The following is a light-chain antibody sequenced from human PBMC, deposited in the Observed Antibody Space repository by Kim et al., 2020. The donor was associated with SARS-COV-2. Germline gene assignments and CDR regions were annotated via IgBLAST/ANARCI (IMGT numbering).Light chain of an antibody. J-gene: IGLJ2*01. V-gene: IGLV2-8*01. CDR2: KVS. CDR3: SSYGGSANLV. Sequence: QSALTQPPSASGSPGQAVTISCTGTSSDIGGHNYVSWYQQHPGKAPQLMIYKVSERPSGVPDRFSGSKSGNTASLTVSGLQAEDEADYYCSSYGGSANLVFGGGTQLTVL. CDR1: SSDIGGHNY.